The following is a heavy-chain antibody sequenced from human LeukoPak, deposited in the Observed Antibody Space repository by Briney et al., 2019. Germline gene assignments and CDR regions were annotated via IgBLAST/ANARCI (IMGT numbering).Heavy chain of an antibody. CDR2: IYHSGST. Sequence: SETLSLTCTVSGYSISSGYYWGWIRQPPGKGLEWIGSIYHSGSTYYNPSLKSRVTISVDTSKNQFSLKLSSVTAADTAVYYCARFSFVGATNYWGQGTLVTVSS. D-gene: IGHD1-26*01. CDR1: GYSISSGYY. J-gene: IGHJ4*02. V-gene: IGHV4-38-2*02. CDR3: ARFSFVGATNY.